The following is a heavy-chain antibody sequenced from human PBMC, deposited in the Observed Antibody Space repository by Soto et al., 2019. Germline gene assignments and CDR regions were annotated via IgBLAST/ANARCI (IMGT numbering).Heavy chain of an antibody. Sequence: GGSLRLSCAASGFTFSSYAMSWVRQAPGKGLEWVSAISGSGGSTYYADSVKDRFTISRDNSKNTLYLQMNSLRAEDTAVYYCAKSPVGGSSWYSHYYYGMDVWGQGTTVTVSS. D-gene: IGHD6-13*01. CDR3: AKSPVGGSSWYSHYYYGMDV. CDR2: ISGSGGST. CDR1: GFTFSSYA. J-gene: IGHJ6*02. V-gene: IGHV3-23*01.